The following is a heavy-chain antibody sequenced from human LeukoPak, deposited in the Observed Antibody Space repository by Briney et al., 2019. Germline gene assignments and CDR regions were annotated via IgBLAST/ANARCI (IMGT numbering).Heavy chain of an antibody. CDR3: AKVRSGYCSGGACLFDY. J-gene: IGHJ4*02. V-gene: IGHV5-51*01. CDR2: IYPGDSDT. D-gene: IGHD2-15*01. Sequence: GESLRISCQCSGYSFTNYWIGWVRQVPGRGLEWMGIIYPGDSDTRYSPSFQGQVTISADKSINTAYLQWSSLKASDTGIYFCAKVRSGYCSGGACLFDYWGQGTLVTVPS. CDR1: GYSFTNYW.